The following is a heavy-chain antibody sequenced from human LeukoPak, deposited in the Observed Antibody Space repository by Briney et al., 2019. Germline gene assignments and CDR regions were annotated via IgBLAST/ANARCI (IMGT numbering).Heavy chain of an antibody. CDR3: ARSVGDPSDH. V-gene: IGHV4-39*01. CDR1: SGSISTGSYY. J-gene: IGHJ4*02. CDR2: IYYSGST. Sequence: PSETLSLTCTVSSGSISTGSYYWGWIRQPPGKGLEWIGTIYYSGSTYYNPSLKSRVAISVDTSKDQFSLKLSSVTAADTAVYYCARSVGDPSDHWGQGTLVTVSS. D-gene: IGHD3-16*01.